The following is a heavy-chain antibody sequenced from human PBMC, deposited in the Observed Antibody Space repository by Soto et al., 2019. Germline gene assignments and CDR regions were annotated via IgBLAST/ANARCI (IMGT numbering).Heavy chain of an antibody. V-gene: IGHV3-30*18. J-gene: IGHJ4*02. CDR1: GFTFSSYG. Sequence: QVQLVESGGGVVQPGRSLRLSCAASGFTFSSYGMHWVRQAPGKGLEWVAVISYDGSNKYYADSVKGRFTISRDNSKNRLYLKFTYKRAEARSVYYCAKVLKIAPAGTEFGYGGQGTLVPVST. D-gene: IGHD6-13*01. CDR3: AKVLKIAPAGTEFGY. CDR2: ISYDGSNK.